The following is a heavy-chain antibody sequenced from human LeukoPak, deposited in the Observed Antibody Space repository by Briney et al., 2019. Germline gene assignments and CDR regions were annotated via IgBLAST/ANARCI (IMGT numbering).Heavy chain of an antibody. V-gene: IGHV3-33*01. CDR1: GFTFSSYG. CDR3: ARDLAGYPWYSSSWGGGWFDP. CDR2: IWYDGSNK. J-gene: IGHJ5*02. Sequence: GALKLSCAASGFTFSSYGMHWVRQAPGKGLEWVAVIWYDGSNKYYANSGKVRVTISRDNSKHTLYLQMTRLRAEGTAVYYCARDLAGYPWYSSSWGGGWFDPWGQGTLVTVSS. D-gene: IGHD6-13*01.